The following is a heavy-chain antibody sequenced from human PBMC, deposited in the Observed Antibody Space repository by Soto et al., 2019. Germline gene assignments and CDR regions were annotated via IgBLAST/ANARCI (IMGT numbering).Heavy chain of an antibody. D-gene: IGHD1-26*01. V-gene: IGHV1-8*01. J-gene: IGHJ6*02. Sequence: QVQLVQSGAEVKKPGASVKVSCKASGYTFSSYDINWVRQATGQGLEWMGRMNPNNGKTEYAQRLQGRVTMTRDTSINTAHMELSSLRPEDTAFYYCSRGDIVGAHADGMDVWGQGTTVTVSS. CDR2: MNPNNGKT. CDR3: SRGDIVGAHADGMDV. CDR1: GYTFSSYD.